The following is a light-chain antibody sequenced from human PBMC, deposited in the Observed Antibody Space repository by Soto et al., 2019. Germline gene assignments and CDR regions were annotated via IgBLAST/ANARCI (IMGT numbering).Light chain of an antibody. CDR2: GAF. V-gene: IGKV3-15*01. Sequence: EIVMTQSPATVSVSPGETATLSCRASQSVSYNLAWYQQKPGQGLRLLIYGAFTRAPGIPARFSGSGSETDFTPTNSRLQSEDFAVYFCQQYKNWPSLTFGGGTKVQIK. J-gene: IGKJ4*01. CDR3: QQYKNWPSLT. CDR1: QSVSYN.